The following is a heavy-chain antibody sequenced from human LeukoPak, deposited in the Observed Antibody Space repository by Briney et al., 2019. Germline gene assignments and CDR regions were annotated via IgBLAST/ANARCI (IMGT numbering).Heavy chain of an antibody. J-gene: IGHJ6*02. CDR1: GFTFSSYA. CDR3: VEDPGCSSTSCSYYYYGMDV. V-gene: IGHV3-64D*06. D-gene: IGHD2-2*01. Sequence: GGSLRLSCSASGFTFSSYAMHWVRQAPGKGLEYVSAISSNGGSTYYADSVKGRFTISRDNSKNTLYLQMSSLRAEDTAVYYCVEDPGCSSTSCSYYYYGMDVWGQGTTVTVSS. CDR2: ISSNGGST.